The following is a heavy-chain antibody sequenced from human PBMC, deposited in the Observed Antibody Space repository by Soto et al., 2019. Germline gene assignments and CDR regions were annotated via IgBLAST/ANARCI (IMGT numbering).Heavy chain of an antibody. CDR2: IYYSGST. CDR3: ARDHVRPGSGSLHYYGMDV. J-gene: IGHJ6*02. V-gene: IGHV4-59*01. D-gene: IGHD3-10*01. Sequence: ASETLSLTCTVSGGSISSYYWSWIRQPPGKGLEWIGYIYYSGSTNYNPSLKSRVTISVGTSKNQFSLKLSSVTAADTAVYYCARDHVRPGSGSLHYYGMDVWGQGTTVTVSS. CDR1: GGSISSYY.